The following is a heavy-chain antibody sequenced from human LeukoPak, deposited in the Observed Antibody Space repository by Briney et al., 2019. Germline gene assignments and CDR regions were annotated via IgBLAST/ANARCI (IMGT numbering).Heavy chain of an antibody. CDR1: GGSISSYY. D-gene: IGHD6-13*01. V-gene: IGHV4-59*01. Sequence: SETLSLTCTVSGGSISSYYWGWIRQPPGKGLEWIGYIYYSGSTNYNLSLKSRVTISVDTSKNQFSLKLSSVTAADTAVYYCARSDGSSFDYWGQGTLVTVSS. CDR3: ARSDGSSFDY. CDR2: IYYSGST. J-gene: IGHJ4*02.